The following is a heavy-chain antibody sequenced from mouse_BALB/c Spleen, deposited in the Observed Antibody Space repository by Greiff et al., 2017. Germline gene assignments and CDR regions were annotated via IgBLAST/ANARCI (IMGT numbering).Heavy chain of an antibody. CDR2: IYAGTGGT. J-gene: IGHJ3*01. CDR1: SSSSRY. D-gene: IGHD2-3*01. V-gene: IGHV1-55*01. Sequence: SSSSRYLSWLKQKPGQSLEWIAGIYAGTGGTSYNQKLTGKAQLTVDTSSSTAYMQFSSLTTEDSAIYYCARHDGYYGFAYWGQGTLVTVSA. CDR3: ARHDGYYGFAY.